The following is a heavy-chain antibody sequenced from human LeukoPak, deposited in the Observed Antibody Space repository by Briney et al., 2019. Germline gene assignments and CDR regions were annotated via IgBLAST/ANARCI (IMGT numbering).Heavy chain of an antibody. D-gene: IGHD3-22*01. Sequence: GALKPPFATSGFPFRSYAISWGRPAPGKGLEGGSAINGRGGSTFYADSVKGRFTISRDNSKNTLYLQMNSLRAEDTAVYYCAKDGIGSYYYDSSGYYYVSWFDPWGQGTLVTVSS. CDR1: GFPFRSYA. V-gene: IGHV3-23*01. CDR2: INGRGGST. CDR3: AKDGIGSYYYDSSGYYYVSWFDP. J-gene: IGHJ5*02.